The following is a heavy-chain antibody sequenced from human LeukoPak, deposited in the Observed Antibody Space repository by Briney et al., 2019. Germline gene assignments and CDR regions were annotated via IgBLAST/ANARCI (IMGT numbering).Heavy chain of an antibody. CDR2: ISWNSGSI. J-gene: IGHJ3*02. D-gene: IGHD3-22*01. Sequence: GGSLRLSCAASGFTFDDYAMHWVRQAPGKGLEWVSGISWNSGSIGYADSVKGRFTISRDNAKNSLYLQMNSLRAEDTALYYCAKDSAPSYYYGSSGELIWGQGTMVTVSS. CDR1: GFTFDDYA. V-gene: IGHV3-9*01. CDR3: AKDSAPSYYYGSSGELI.